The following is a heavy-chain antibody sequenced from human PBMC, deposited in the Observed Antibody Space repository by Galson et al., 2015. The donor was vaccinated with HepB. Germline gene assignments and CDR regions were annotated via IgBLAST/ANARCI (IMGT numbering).Heavy chain of an antibody. CDR2: IKQDGSAK. D-gene: IGHD3-22*01. CDR1: GSTFSKYW. J-gene: IGHJ3*01. V-gene: IGHV3-7*03. CDR3: ARLTLYFDSRGYDLWALDA. Sequence: SLRLSCADSGSTFSKYWMNWVRQAPGKGLEWVANIKQDGSAKNYVDSVKGRFTISRDNSKNSLFLQMSSLRAEDTAVYYCARLTLYFDSRGYDLWALDAWGQGTVVTVAS.